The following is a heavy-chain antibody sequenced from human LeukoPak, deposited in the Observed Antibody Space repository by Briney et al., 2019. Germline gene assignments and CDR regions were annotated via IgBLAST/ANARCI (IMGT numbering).Heavy chain of an antibody. CDR2: IYYSGST. J-gene: IGHJ4*02. Sequence: SETLSLTCTVSGGSISSYYWSWIRQPPGKGLEWIGYIYYSGSTNYNPSLKSRVTISADTSKNQFSLKLSSVTAADTAVYYCARGGTIRFGELLWDYWGQGTLVTVSS. CDR1: GGSISSYY. V-gene: IGHV4-59*01. CDR3: ARGGTIRFGELLWDY. D-gene: IGHD3-10*01.